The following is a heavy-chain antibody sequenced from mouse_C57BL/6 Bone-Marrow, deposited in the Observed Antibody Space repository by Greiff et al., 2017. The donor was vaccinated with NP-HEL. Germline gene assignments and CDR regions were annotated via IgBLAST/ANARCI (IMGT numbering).Heavy chain of an antibody. D-gene: IGHD1-1*01. J-gene: IGHJ2*01. CDR2: IYPGNSDT. Sequence: EVQLQESGTVLARPGASVKMSCKTSGYTFTSYWMHWVKQRPGQGLEWIGAIYPGNSDTSYHQKFTGKAKLTAVTSASTAYMELSSRTHEDSAVYYCTRTYYYGSSYFDYWGQGTTLTVSS. V-gene: IGHV1-5*01. CDR3: TRTYYYGSSYFDY. CDR1: GYTFTSYW.